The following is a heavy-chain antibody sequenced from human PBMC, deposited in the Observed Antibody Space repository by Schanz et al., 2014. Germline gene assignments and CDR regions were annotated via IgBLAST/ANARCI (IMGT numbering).Heavy chain of an antibody. CDR1: GYTFVSYS. V-gene: IGHV1-18*04. D-gene: IGHD5-18*01. J-gene: IGHJ3*02. CDR2: ISAYNGHT. CDR3: TRGGYSYALSAFDI. Sequence: QVQLVQSGAEVKKPGASVKVSCKASGYTFVSYSMHWVRQAPGQGLEWMGWISAYNGHTDYAQKVQGRVTMSTDTATGTAYMELRSLRSDDTAVYYCTRGGYSYALSAFDIWGQGTMVTVSS.